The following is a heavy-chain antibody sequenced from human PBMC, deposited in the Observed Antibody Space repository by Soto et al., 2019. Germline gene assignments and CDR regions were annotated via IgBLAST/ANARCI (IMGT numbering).Heavy chain of an antibody. J-gene: IGHJ3*02. D-gene: IGHD3-22*01. CDR3: ASYFMDSSGYYYYAFDI. V-gene: IGHV4-61*01. CDR2: IYYSGST. Sequence: SETLSLTCTVSGGSISSCKYYWGWNRQPPGKGLEWIGYIYYSGSTNYNPSLKSRVTISVDTSKNQFSLKLSSVTAADTAVYYCASYFMDSSGYYYYAFDIWGQGTMVTVSS. CDR1: GGSISSCKYY.